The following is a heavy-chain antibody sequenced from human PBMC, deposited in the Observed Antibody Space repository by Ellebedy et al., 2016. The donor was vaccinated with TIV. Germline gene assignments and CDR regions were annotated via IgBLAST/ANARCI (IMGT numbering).Heavy chain of an antibody. V-gene: IGHV3-74*01. Sequence: GESLKISCAASGFMFGSDWMHWVRQAAGKGPVWVARIDQYGSGTVYADFVKGRFTISRDNARDMLSLQMNSLRAEDTGLYYCARDRTGDNFFFDYWGQGTPVTVSS. J-gene: IGHJ4*02. CDR2: IDQYGSGT. CDR3: ARDRTGDNFFFDY. D-gene: IGHD3/OR15-3a*01. CDR1: GFMFGSDW.